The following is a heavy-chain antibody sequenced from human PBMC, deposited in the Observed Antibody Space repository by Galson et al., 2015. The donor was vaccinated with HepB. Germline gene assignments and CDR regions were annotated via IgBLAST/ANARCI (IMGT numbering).Heavy chain of an antibody. CDR2: IYYSGST. Sequence: TLSLTCTVSGGSISSYYWSWIRQPPGKGLEWIGYIYYSGSTNYNPSPKSRVTISVDTSKNQFSLKLSSVTAADTAVYYCARVMTGTSIKPYYMDVWGKGTTVTVSS. CDR1: GGSISSYY. D-gene: IGHD1-7*01. J-gene: IGHJ6*03. V-gene: IGHV4-59*01. CDR3: ARVMTGTSIKPYYMDV.